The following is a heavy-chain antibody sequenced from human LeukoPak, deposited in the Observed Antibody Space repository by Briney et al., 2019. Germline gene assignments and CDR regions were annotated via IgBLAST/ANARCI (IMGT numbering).Heavy chain of an antibody. CDR1: GGSVNSGSYY. J-gene: IGHJ2*01. V-gene: IGHV4-61*01. CDR3: ARNVVVYDILTGYYKGWYFDL. CDR2: IYYSGST. Sequence: PSETLSLTCTVSGGSVNSGSYYWSWIRQPPGKGLEWIGYIYYSGSTNYNPSLKSRVTISVDTSKNQFSLKLSSVTAADTAVYYCARNVVVYDILTGYYKGWYFDLWGRGTLVTVSS. D-gene: IGHD3-9*01.